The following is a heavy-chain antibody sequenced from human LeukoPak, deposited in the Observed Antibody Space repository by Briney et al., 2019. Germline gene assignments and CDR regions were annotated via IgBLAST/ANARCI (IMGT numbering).Heavy chain of an antibody. CDR1: GFAFSSYW. Sequence: GGSLRLSCAASGFAFSSYWMSWVRQAPGKGLEWVANIKQDGSEKYYVDSVKGRFTISRDNAKNSLYLQMNSLRAEDTAVYYCARVVSGAWIQLWLSGYFDYWGQGTLVTVSS. J-gene: IGHJ4*02. CDR3: ARVVSGAWIQLWLSGYFDY. V-gene: IGHV3-7*01. CDR2: IKQDGSEK. D-gene: IGHD5-18*01.